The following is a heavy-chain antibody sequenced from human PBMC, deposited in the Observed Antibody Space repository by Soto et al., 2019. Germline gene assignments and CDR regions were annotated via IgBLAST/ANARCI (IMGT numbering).Heavy chain of an antibody. CDR2: IYYSGST. CDR3: ATRITVFGLLIPPFDP. J-gene: IGHJ5*02. D-gene: IGHD3-3*01. V-gene: IGHV4-30-4*02. CDR1: GGSISSGDYY. Sequence: SETLSLTCTVSGGSISSGDYYWSWIRQPPGKGLEWIGYIYYSGSTYYNPSLKSRVTISVDTSKNQFSLRLSSVTAADTAIYYCATRITVFGLLIPPFDPWGQGTQVTVSS.